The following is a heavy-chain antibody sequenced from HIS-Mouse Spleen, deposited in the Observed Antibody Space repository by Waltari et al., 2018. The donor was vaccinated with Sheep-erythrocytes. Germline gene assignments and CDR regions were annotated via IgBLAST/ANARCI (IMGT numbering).Heavy chain of an antibody. CDR2: ISYDGSNK. CDR3: AKRYSGSYYYYYYYGMDV. V-gene: IGHV3-30*18. J-gene: IGHJ6*02. Sequence: QVQLVESGGGVVQPGRSLRLSCAASGFTFSSYGMHWVRQAPGKGLEWVAFISYDGSNKYYADSVKGRFTISRDNSKNTLYLQMNSRRAEDTAVYYCAKRYSGSYYYYYYYGMDVWGQGTTVTVSS. D-gene: IGHD1-26*01. CDR1: GFTFSSYG.